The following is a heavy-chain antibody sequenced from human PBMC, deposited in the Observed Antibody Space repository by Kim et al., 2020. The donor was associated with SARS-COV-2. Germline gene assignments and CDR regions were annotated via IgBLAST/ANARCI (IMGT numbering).Heavy chain of an antibody. J-gene: IGHJ3*02. Sequence: GESLKISCKGSGYSFTSYWISWVRQMPGKGLEWMGRIDPSDSYTNYSPSFQGHVTISADKSISTAYLQWSSLKASDTAMYYCATESGSYSDAFDIWGQGTMVTVSS. D-gene: IGHD1-26*01. CDR2: IDPSDSYT. CDR3: ATESGSYSDAFDI. CDR1: GYSFTSYW. V-gene: IGHV5-10-1*01.